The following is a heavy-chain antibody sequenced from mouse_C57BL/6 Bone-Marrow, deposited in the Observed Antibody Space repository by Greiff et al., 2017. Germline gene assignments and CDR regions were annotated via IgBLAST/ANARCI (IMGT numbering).Heavy chain of an antibody. Sequence: EVKVVESGGGLVQPKGSLKLSCAASGFSFNTYAMNWVRQAPGKGLEWVARKRSKSNNYATYYADSVKDRFTISRDDSESMLYLQMNNLKTEDTAMYYCVRGRFLFAYWGQGTLVTVSA. CDR2: KRSKSNNYAT. J-gene: IGHJ3*01. CDR3: VRGRFLFAY. V-gene: IGHV10-1*01. CDR1: GFSFNTYA.